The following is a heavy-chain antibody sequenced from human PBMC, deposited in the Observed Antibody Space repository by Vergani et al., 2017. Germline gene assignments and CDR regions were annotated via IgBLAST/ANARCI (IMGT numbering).Heavy chain of an antibody. CDR3: ARDFPLRRKHARWFDP. J-gene: IGHJ5*02. CDR2: IYYSGST. V-gene: IGHV4-31*03. Sequence: QVQLQESGPGLVKPSQTLSLTCTVSGGSISSGGYYWSWIRQHPGKGLEWIGYIYYSGSTYYNPSLKSRVTISVDTSKNQFSLKLSSVTAADTAVYYCARDFPLRRKHARWFDPWGQGTLVTVSS. D-gene: IGHD4/OR15-4a*01. CDR1: GGSISSGGYY.